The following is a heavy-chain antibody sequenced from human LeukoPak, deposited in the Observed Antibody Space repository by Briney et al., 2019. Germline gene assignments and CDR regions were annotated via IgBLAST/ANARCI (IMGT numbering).Heavy chain of an antibody. CDR3: TTELDVRPNHY. D-gene: IGHD1-14*01. J-gene: IGHJ4*02. Sequence: GGSLRLSCAASGFTFSTYGMHWVRQAPGKGLEWVGRIKRKSDGGTTDYAAPVKGRFTISRDDSKNTLYLQMNSLKSEDTAVYYCTTELDVRPNHYWGQGTLVTVSS. CDR1: GFTFSTYG. V-gene: IGHV3-15*01. CDR2: IKRKSDGGTT.